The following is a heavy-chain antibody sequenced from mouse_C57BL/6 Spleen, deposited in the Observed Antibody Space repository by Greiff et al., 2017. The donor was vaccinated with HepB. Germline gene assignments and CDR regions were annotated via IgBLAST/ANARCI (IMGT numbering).Heavy chain of an antibody. Sequence: EVQVVESGPGLVKPSQSLSLTCSVTGYSITSGYYWNWIRQFPGNKLEWMGYISYDGSNNYNPSLKNRISITRDTSKNQFFLKLNSVTTEDTATYYCASLTDYWGQGTTLTVSS. CDR3: ASLTDY. V-gene: IGHV3-6*01. CDR2: ISYDGSN. J-gene: IGHJ2*01. CDR1: GYSITSGYY. D-gene: IGHD4-1*01.